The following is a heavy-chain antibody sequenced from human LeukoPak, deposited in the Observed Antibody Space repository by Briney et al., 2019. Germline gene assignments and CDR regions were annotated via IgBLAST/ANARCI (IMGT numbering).Heavy chain of an antibody. Sequence: PGGSLRLSCAASGFTFRTYWMNWVRQAPGKGLVWVSRIESDGSSTSYADSVKGRFTISRDNAANTLYLQMNSLRAEDTAVYYCTYSDHFNYWGQGTPVTVSS. CDR2: IESDGSST. CDR1: GFTFRTYW. CDR3: TYSDHFNY. D-gene: IGHD4-17*01. V-gene: IGHV3-74*01. J-gene: IGHJ4*02.